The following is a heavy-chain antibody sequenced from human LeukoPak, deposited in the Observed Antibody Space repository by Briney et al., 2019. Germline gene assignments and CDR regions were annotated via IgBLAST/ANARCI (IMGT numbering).Heavy chain of an antibody. V-gene: IGHV1-69*04. D-gene: IGHD4-17*01. J-gene: IGHJ6*02. CDR1: GGTLSSYA. CDR3: ARDPNYGDYDDLDYYYYGMDV. Sequence: SVKVSCKASGGTLSSYAISWVRQAPGQGLEWMGRIIPILGIANYAQKFQGRVTITADKSTSTAYMELSSLRSEDTAVYYCARDPNYGDYDDLDYYYYGMDVWGQGTTVTVSS. CDR2: IIPILGIA.